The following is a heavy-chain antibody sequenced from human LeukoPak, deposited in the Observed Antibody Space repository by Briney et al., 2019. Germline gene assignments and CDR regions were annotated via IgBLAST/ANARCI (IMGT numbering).Heavy chain of an antibody. CDR3: ARFATGYGSEDIDY. J-gene: IGHJ4*02. CDR1: EFTFSRYW. CDR2: IKQDGDKK. Sequence: PGGSLGLSCVASEFTFSRYWMSWVRQAPGKGLEWVANIKQDGDKKHYLDSVRGRLIISRDNAKNSLHLQMNSLRADDTAVYYCARFATGYGSEDIDYWGQGTLVTVSS. V-gene: IGHV3-7*01. D-gene: IGHD3-10*01.